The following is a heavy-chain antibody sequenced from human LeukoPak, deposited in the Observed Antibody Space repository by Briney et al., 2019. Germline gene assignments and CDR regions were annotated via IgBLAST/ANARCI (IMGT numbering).Heavy chain of an antibody. CDR1: GESFSDYY. CDR3: ARAQVLWFGKLSVPQSFDH. V-gene: IGHV4-34*01. Sequence: KPSETLSLTCAVSGESFSDYYWTWIRQSPLKGLEWIGEINHSGRTYYNPSLKSRVTISVDTSKNQFSLMLTSMTAADAAVYYCARAQVLWFGKLSVPQSFDHWGQGTLGTVSS. D-gene: IGHD3-10*01. CDR2: INHSGRT. J-gene: IGHJ4*02.